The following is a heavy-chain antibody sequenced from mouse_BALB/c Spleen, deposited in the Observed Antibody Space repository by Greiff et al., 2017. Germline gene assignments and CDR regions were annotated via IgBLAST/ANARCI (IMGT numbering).Heavy chain of an antibody. D-gene: IGHD2-3*01. CDR1: GFTFSSFG. V-gene: IGHV5-17*02. J-gene: IGHJ2*01. Sequence: EVQGVESGGGLVQPGGSRKLSCAASGFTFSSFGMHWVRQAPEKGLEWVAYISSGSSTIYYADTVKGRFTISRDNPKNTLFLQMTSLRSEDTAMYYCARGIYDGYSYYFDYWGQGTTLTVSS. CDR2: ISSGSSTI. CDR3: ARGIYDGYSYYFDY.